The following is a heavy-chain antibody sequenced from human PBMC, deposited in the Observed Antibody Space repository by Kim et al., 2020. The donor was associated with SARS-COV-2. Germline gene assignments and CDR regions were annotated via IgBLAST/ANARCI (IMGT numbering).Heavy chain of an antibody. CDR3: ARSYGWVIYWFDP. V-gene: IGHV4-38-2*02. D-gene: IGHD2-21*01. Sequence: SETLSLTCTVSGYSISSGYYWGWIRQPPGKGLEWIGSIYHSGSTYYNPSLKSRVTISVDTSKNQFSLKLSSVTAADTAVYYCARSYGWVIYWFDPWGQGTLVTVSS. J-gene: IGHJ5*02. CDR1: GYSISSGYY. CDR2: IYHSGST.